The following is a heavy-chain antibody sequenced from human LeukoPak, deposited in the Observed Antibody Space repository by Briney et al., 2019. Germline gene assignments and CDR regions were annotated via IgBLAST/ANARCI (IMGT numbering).Heavy chain of an antibody. J-gene: IGHJ4*02. V-gene: IGHV3-21*01. Sequence: GGSLRLSCAASGFTFSSYSMNWVRQAPGKGLEWVSSISSSSSYIYYADSVKGRFTISRDNAKNSLYLQMNSLGAEDTAVYYCARDPPGEAVAGYYWGQGTLVTVSS. CDR3: ARDPPGEAVAGYY. CDR1: GFTFSSYS. CDR2: ISSSSSYI. D-gene: IGHD6-19*01.